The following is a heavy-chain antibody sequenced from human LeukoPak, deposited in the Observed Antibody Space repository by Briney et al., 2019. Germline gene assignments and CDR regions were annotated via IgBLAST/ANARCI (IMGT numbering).Heavy chain of an antibody. CDR3: AKDSAYYWFDY. J-gene: IGHJ4*02. CDR1: GFTFSSYS. V-gene: IGHV3-21*01. Sequence: GGSLRLSCAASGFTFSSYSMNWVRQAPGKGLEWVSSISSSSSYIYYADSVKGRFTISRDNAKNSLYPQMNSLRDEDTAVYYCAKDSAYYWFDYWGQGTLVTVSS. D-gene: IGHD3-9*01. CDR2: ISSSSSYI.